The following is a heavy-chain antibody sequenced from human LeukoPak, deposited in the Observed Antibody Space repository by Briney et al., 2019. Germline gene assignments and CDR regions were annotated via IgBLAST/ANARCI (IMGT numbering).Heavy chain of an antibody. CDR2: INWNGGST. V-gene: IGHV3-20*04. CDR3: AKARWEPNFDY. Sequence: GGSLRLSCAASGFTFDDYGMSWVRQAPGKGLEWVSGINWNGGSTGYADSVKGRFTISRDNAKNSLYLQMNSLTTEDTALYYCAKARWEPNFDYWGQGTLVTVSS. J-gene: IGHJ4*02. CDR1: GFTFDDYG. D-gene: IGHD1-26*01.